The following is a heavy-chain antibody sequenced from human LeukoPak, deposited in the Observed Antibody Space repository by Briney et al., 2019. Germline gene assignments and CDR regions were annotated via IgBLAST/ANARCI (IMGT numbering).Heavy chain of an antibody. Sequence: PGGSLRLSCAASGFTFSNYWMNWVRQAPGTGLEWVANIKQDGSEKYYVDSVKGRFTISRDNAKNSLYLQMNSLRAEDTAVYYCARGRGYSWGQGTLATVSS. J-gene: IGHJ5*02. CDR2: IKQDGSEK. D-gene: IGHD2-15*01. CDR3: ARGRGYS. V-gene: IGHV3-7*01. CDR1: GFTFSNYW.